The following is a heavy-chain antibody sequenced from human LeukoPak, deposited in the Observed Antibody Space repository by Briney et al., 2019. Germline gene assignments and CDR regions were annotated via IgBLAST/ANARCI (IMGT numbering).Heavy chain of an antibody. CDR3: ARLPYGSGRAFDI. V-gene: IGHV4-59*01. CDR2: VYDRGGT. J-gene: IGHJ3*02. D-gene: IGHD3-10*01. CDR1: GDFISRYY. Sequence: PSETLSLTCTVSGDFISRYYWSWIRQSPGKGLEWIGYVYDRGGTNYNPSLKSRAIISADTSKNQFSLKVTSVTAADTAMYYCARLPYGSGRAFDIWGQGTMVTVSS.